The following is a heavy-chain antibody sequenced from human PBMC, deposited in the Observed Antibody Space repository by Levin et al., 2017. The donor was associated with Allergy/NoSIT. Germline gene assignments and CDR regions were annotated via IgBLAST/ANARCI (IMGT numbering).Heavy chain of an antibody. CDR3: ARDYDFWSGYWVRGYFDY. V-gene: IGHV3-7*01. J-gene: IGHJ4*02. CDR2: IKQDGSEK. CDR1: GFTFNTYW. Sequence: GGSLRLSCAASGFTFNTYWMSWVRQAPGKGLEWVANIKQDGSEKYYVDSVKGRFTISRDNAKNSLYLQMNSLRAEDTSVYYCARDYDFWSGYWVRGYFDYWGQGTLVTVSS. D-gene: IGHD3-3*01.